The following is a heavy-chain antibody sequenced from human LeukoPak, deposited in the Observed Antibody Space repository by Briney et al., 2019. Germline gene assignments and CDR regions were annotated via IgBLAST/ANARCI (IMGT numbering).Heavy chain of an antibody. CDR2: INPSGGST. Sequence: ASVKVSCKASGYTFTSFYMHWVRQAPGQGLEWMGIINPSGGSTSYAQKFQGRVTMTRDTSTSTVYMELSSLRSEDTAVYYCAREFTTYYDFWSGYPPSHLDYWGRGTLVTVSS. V-gene: IGHV1-46*01. J-gene: IGHJ4*02. D-gene: IGHD3-3*01. CDR3: AREFTTYYDFWSGYPPSHLDY. CDR1: GYTFTSFY.